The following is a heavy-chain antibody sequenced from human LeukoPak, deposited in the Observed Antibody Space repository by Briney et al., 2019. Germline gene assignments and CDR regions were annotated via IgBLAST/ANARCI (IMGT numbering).Heavy chain of an antibody. CDR1: GYTFTSYT. CDR2: INAGNGIT. V-gene: IGHV1-3*01. J-gene: IGHJ5*02. Sequence: ASVKVSCKASGYTFTSYTLQWVRQAPGQSLEWMGWINAGNGITRYSQNFQGRVTITSDTSANTAYMELRNLRSEDTAVYYCARDLFWSGSYNWLDPWGQGTLVTVSS. CDR3: ARDLFWSGSYNWLDP. D-gene: IGHD3-3*01.